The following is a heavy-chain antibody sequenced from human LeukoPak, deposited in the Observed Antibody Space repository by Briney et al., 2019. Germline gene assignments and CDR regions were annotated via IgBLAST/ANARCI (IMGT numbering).Heavy chain of an antibody. CDR3: ARAGIVARRGGVFDY. CDR1: GFTFSSYG. D-gene: IGHD6-6*01. CDR2: INHSGST. J-gene: IGHJ4*02. V-gene: IGHV4-34*01. Sequence: PGGSLRLSCAASGFTFSSYGMHWIRQPPGKGLEWIGEINHSGSTNYNPSLKSRVTISVDTSKNQFSLKLSSVTAADTAVYYCARAGIVARRGGVFDYWGQGTLVTVPS.